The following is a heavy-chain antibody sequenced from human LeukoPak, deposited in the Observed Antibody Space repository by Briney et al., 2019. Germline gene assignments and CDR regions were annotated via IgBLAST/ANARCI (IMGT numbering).Heavy chain of an antibody. CDR2: ISGSGGST. CDR3: AKVISVDTAMVGTIDY. J-gene: IGHJ4*02. V-gene: IGHV3-23*01. D-gene: IGHD5-18*01. Sequence: GGSLRLSCAASGFTFSSYAMSWVRQAPGKGLEWVSAISGSGGSTYYADSVKGRFTISRDNSKNTLYLQMNSLRAEDTAVYYCAKVISVDTAMVGTIDYWGQGTLVTVSS. CDR1: GFTFSSYA.